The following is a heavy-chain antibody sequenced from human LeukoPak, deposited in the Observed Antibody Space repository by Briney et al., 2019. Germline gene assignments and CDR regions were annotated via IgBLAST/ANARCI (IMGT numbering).Heavy chain of an antibody. CDR3: ARRGGKNYGDYVLYYSYMDV. Sequence: GASVKVSCKASGYTFTGYYMHWVRQAPGQGLEWMGWINAYNGNTNYAQKIQGRVTMTTDTSTGTAYMELRSLRSDDTAVYYCARRGGKNYGDYVLYYSYMDVWGKGTTVTVSS. J-gene: IGHJ6*03. CDR1: GYTFTGYY. D-gene: IGHD4-17*01. CDR2: INAYNGNT. V-gene: IGHV1-18*04.